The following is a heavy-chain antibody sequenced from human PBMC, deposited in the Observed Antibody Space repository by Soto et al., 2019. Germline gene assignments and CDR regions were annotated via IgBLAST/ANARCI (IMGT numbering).Heavy chain of an antibody. Sequence: EVQLVESGGGLVQPGGSLGLSCAASGFIFDTYEMNWVRQAPGKGLQWVSYISSSASAIYYADSVKGRFTISRDNAKNSLYLQMNSLRAEDTAVYYCARALLERWGQGTLVTVSS. CDR3: ARALLER. CDR2: ISSSASAI. CDR1: GFIFDTYE. V-gene: IGHV3-48*03. J-gene: IGHJ4*02. D-gene: IGHD3-3*01.